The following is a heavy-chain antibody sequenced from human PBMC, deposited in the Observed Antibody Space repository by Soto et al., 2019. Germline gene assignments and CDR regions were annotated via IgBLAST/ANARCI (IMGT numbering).Heavy chain of an antibody. CDR3: ARFVARYSYGLRIYNWFDP. J-gene: IGHJ5*02. CDR1: GGSISSYY. CDR2: IYYSGST. Sequence: KPSETLSLTCTVSGGSISSYYWSWIRQPPGKGLEWIGYIYYSGSTNYNPSLKSRVTISVDTSKNQFSLKLSSVTAADTAVYYCARFVARYSYGLRIYNWFDPWGQGTLVTVSS. D-gene: IGHD5-18*01. V-gene: IGHV4-59*01.